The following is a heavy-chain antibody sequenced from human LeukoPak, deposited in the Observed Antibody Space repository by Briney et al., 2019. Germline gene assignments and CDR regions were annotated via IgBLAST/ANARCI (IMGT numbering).Heavy chain of an antibody. J-gene: IGHJ6*02. V-gene: IGHV1-8*01. CDR3: AVGEVDYYDSSGPHYYYYYGMDV. Sequence: GASVKVSCKASGYTFTSYDINWVRQATGQGLEWMGWMNPNSGNTGYAQKFQGRVTMTRNTSISTAYMELSSLRSEDTAVYYCAVGEVDYYDSSGPHYYYYYGMDVWGQGTTVTVSS. D-gene: IGHD3-22*01. CDR1: GYTFTSYD. CDR2: MNPNSGNT.